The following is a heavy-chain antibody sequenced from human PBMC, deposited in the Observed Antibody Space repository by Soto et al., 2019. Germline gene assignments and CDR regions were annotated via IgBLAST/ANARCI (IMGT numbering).Heavy chain of an antibody. CDR3: AKVQLPKNYCSGGSCYYYYGMDV. Sequence: GGALRLSCAASGVTSSSYAMSWVRQAPGKGLEWVSAISGSGGSTYYADSVKGRFTISRDNSKNTLYLQMNSLRAEDTAVYYCAKVQLPKNYCSGGSCYYYYGMDVWGQGTTVTVSS. CDR2: ISGSGGST. J-gene: IGHJ6*02. V-gene: IGHV3-23*01. CDR1: GVTSSSYA. D-gene: IGHD2-15*01.